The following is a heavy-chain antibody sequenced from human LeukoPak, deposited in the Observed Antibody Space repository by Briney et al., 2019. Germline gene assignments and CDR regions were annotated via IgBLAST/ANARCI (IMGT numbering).Heavy chain of an antibody. CDR3: ATEPSGSYKFDY. J-gene: IGHJ4*02. CDR2: ISWNSGSI. Sequence: GGSLRLSCAASGFTFDDYAMHWVRQAPGKGLEWVSGISWNSGSIGYADSVKGRFTISRDNAKNSLYLQMNSLRAEDTALYYCATEPSGSYKFDYWGQGTLVTVSS. V-gene: IGHV3-9*01. D-gene: IGHD1-26*01. CDR1: GFTFDDYA.